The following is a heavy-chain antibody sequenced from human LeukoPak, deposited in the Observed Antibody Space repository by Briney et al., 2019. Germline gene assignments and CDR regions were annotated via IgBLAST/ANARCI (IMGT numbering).Heavy chain of an antibody. J-gene: IGHJ4*02. CDR2: IYSSGST. CDR3: ARNALDRSGYQLDNFDY. CDR1: GGSISSSSYY. D-gene: IGHD3-22*01. Sequence: SETLSLTCTVSGGSISSSSYYWGWIRQPPGKGLEWIGSIYSSGSTYCNPSLKSRVTISVDTSKNQVSLKLSSVTAADTAVYYCARNALDRSGYQLDNFDYRGLGILVTV. V-gene: IGHV4-39*01.